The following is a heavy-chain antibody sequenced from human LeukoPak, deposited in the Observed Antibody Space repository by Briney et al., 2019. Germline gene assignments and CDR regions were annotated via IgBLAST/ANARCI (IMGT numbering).Heavy chain of an antibody. J-gene: IGHJ4*02. CDR3: AKGSSGYDY. D-gene: IGHD6-19*01. CDR2: ISGSGDST. V-gene: IGHV3-23*01. CDR1: GFTFRSYA. Sequence: GGSLRLSCAASGFTFRSYAMSWVRQAPGKGLEWVSVISGSGDSTYYADSVKGRFTISRDNSKNTLYLQMNSLRVEDTAEYYCAKGSSGYDYWGQGTLVTVSS.